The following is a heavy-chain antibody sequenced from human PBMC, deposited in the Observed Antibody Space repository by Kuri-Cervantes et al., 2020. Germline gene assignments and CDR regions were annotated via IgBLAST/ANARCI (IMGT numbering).Heavy chain of an antibody. V-gene: IGHV3-9*01. CDR3: AKDYDSSGYTYPDY. CDR2: ISWNSGNI. J-gene: IGHJ4*02. CDR1: EFSFTSYN. Sequence: GGSLRLSCVASEFSFTSYNMNWVRQAPGKGLEWVSGISWNSGNIGYADSVKGRFTISRDNSKNTLYLQMNSLRAEDTAVYYCAKDYDSSGYTYPDYWGQGTMVTVSS. D-gene: IGHD3-22*01.